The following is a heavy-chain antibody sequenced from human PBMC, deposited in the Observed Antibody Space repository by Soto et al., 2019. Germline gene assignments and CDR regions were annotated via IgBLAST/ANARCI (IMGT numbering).Heavy chain of an antibody. CDR1: GGSISSGGYY. Sequence: SETLSLTCTVSGGSISSGGYYWSWIRQHPGKGLEWIGYIYYSGSTYYNPSLKSRVTISVDTSKNQFSLKLSSVTAADTAVYYCARDLLSIADIPGYSYGYPQKDYYYYYGMDVWGQGTTVTVSS. J-gene: IGHJ6*02. CDR3: ARDLLSIADIPGYSYGYPQKDYYYYYGMDV. V-gene: IGHV4-31*03. D-gene: IGHD5-18*01. CDR2: IYYSGST.